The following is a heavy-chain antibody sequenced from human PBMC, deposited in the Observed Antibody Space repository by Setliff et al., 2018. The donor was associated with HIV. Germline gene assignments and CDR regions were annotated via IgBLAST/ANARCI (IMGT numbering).Heavy chain of an antibody. CDR1: GASLGSGTYF. CDR3: ARASGAKYYYGMDV. Sequence: LSLTCSVSGASLGSGTYFWNWVRQSPGKGLEWIGYMSDIGSTYYNPSLKSRVTISADTSRNGFSLNLNSVTAADTAVYFCARASGAKYYYGMDVWGQGTTVTVSS. D-gene: IGHD1-26*01. J-gene: IGHJ6*02. CDR2: MSDIGST. V-gene: IGHV4-30-4*08.